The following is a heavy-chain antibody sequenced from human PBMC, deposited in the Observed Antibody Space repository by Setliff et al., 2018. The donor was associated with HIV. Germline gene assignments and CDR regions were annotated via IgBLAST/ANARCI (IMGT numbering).Heavy chain of an antibody. V-gene: IGHV3-23*01. CDR1: GFTFSSYA. CDR3: EKGAIYVGYVDY. CDR2: ISGSGGST. D-gene: IGHD3-16*01. Sequence: HPGGSLSLSCAASGFTFSSYAMSWVRQAPGKGLEWVSAISGSGGSTYYADSVKGRFTISRDKSKNTLYLQMNSLRAEDTAVYYCEKGAIYVGYVDYWGQGTLVTVSS. J-gene: IGHJ4*02.